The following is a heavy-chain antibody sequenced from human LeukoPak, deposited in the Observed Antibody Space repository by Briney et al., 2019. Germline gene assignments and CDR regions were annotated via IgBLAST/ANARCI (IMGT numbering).Heavy chain of an antibody. CDR3: AKDAGY. CDR1: GFTFGDYA. D-gene: IGHD6-13*01. J-gene: IGHJ4*02. CDR2: IRSKAYGGTT. V-gene: IGHV3-49*04. Sequence: GGSLRLSCTASGFTFGDYAMSWVRQAPGKGLEWVGFIRSKAYGGTTEYAASVKGRFTISRDDSKSIAYLQMNSLRAEDTAVYYCAKDAGYWGQGTLVTVSS.